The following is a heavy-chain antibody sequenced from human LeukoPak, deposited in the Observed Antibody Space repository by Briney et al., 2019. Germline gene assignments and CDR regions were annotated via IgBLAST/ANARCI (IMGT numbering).Heavy chain of an antibody. J-gene: IGHJ5*02. CDR1: GGSISSYY. Sequence: SETLSLTCTVSGGSISSYYWSWIRQPPGKGLEWIGYIYYSGSTNYNPSLKSRVTISVDTSKNQFSLKLSSVTAADTAVYYCARAITMVRGSRGFDPWGQGTLVTVSS. D-gene: IGHD3-10*01. CDR3: ARAITMVRGSRGFDP. V-gene: IGHV4-59*01. CDR2: IYYSGST.